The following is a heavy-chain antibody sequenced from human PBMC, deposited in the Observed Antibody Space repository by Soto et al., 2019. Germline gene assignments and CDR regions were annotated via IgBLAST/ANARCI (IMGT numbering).Heavy chain of an antibody. CDR1: GGSFSGYY. D-gene: IGHD2-15*01. V-gene: IGHV4-34*01. CDR2: INHSGST. CDR3: ARGVRSACSGGSCYSGWFDP. Sequence: PSETLSLTCAVYGGSFSGYYWGWIRQPPGKGLEWIGEINHSGSTNYNPSLKSRVTISVDTSKNQFSLKLSSVTAADTAVYYCARGVRSACSGGSCYSGWFDPWGQGTLVTVSS. J-gene: IGHJ5*02.